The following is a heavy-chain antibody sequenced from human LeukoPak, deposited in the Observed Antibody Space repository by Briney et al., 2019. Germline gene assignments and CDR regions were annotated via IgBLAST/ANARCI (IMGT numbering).Heavy chain of an antibody. CDR3: AIEGRENIAIGVD. Sequence: SETLSLTCTASGYSISSGYYTGWYRQTPGRGLEWIASHSHSGGPYYNRSLMGRVTIFEDRSTSLFSLTLTSLTAADTAVDYCAIEGRENIAIGVDWGQGALVTVSA. CDR2: HSHSGGP. V-gene: IGHV4-38-2*02. CDR1: GYSISSGYY. D-gene: IGHD3-16*02. J-gene: IGHJ4*02.